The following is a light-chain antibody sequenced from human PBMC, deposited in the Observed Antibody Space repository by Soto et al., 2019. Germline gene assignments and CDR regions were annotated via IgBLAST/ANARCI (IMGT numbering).Light chain of an antibody. CDR3: AAWDDSLRGV. V-gene: IGLV1-47*02. Sequence: GSPGQKVTISCSGSSSNIGRNYVSWYQHLPGTAPKLLIYSNNQRPSGVPDRFSGSKSGTSASLSISELRSEDEADYLCAAWDDSLRGVFGGGTQRTV. J-gene: IGLJ3*02. CDR2: SNN. CDR1: SSNIGRNY.